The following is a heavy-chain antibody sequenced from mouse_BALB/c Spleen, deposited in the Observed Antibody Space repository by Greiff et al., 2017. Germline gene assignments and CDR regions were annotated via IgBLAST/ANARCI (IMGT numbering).Heavy chain of an antibody. CDR1: GYAFSSSW. V-gene: IGHV1-82*01. J-gene: IGHJ2*01. Sequence: QVQLQQSGPELVKPGASVKISCKASGYAFSSSWMNWVKQRPGQGLEWIGRIYPGDGDTNYNGKFKGKATLTADKSSSTAYMQLSSLTSVDSAVYFCARSLYYGNPDYWGQGTTLTVSS. CDR2: IYPGDGDT. CDR3: ARSLYYGNPDY. D-gene: IGHD2-1*01.